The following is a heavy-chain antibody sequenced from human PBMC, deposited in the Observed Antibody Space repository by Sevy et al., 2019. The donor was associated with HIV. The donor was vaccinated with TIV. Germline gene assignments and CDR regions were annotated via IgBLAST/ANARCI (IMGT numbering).Heavy chain of an antibody. Sequence: SETLSLTCTVSGGSVSSGSYYWSWIRQPPGKGLEWIGYIYYSGSTNYNPSLKSRVTISVDTSKNQFSLKLSSVTAAETAVYYWARSNKGWYFDWLYYFDYWGQGTLVTVSS. D-gene: IGHD6-19*01. CDR2: IYYSGST. V-gene: IGHV4-61*01. CDR3: ARSNKGWYFDWLYYFDY. J-gene: IGHJ4*02. CDR1: GGSVSSGSYY.